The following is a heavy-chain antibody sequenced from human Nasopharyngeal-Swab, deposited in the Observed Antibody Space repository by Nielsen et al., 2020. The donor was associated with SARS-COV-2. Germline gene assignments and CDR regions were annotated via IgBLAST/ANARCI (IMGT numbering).Heavy chain of an antibody. CDR1: GFTFSSYS. V-gene: IGHV3-21*01. CDR3: ARDDGQWLNPVYYFDY. D-gene: IGHD6-19*01. CDR2: ISSSSSYI. J-gene: IGHJ4*02. Sequence: GESLKISCAASGFTFSSYSMNWVRQAPGKGLEWVSSISSSSSYIYYADSVKGRFTISRDNAKNSLYLQMNSLRAEDTAVYYCARDDGQWLNPVYYFDYWGQGTLATVSS.